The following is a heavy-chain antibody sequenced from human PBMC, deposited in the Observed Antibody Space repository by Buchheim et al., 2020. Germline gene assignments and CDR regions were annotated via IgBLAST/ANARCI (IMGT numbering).Heavy chain of an antibody. Sequence: EVQLLESGGGLVQPGGSLRLSCAASGFTFSSYAMSWVRQAPGKGLEWVSAISGSGGSTYYADYVKGRCTMYRDNSKNTRYLQMNSLRAEDTAVYYCAKDGCGGDCYSSGLDPWGQGTL. J-gene: IGHJ5*02. V-gene: IGHV3-23*01. CDR1: GFTFSSYA. D-gene: IGHD2-21*02. CDR2: ISGSGGST. CDR3: AKDGCGGDCYSSGLDP.